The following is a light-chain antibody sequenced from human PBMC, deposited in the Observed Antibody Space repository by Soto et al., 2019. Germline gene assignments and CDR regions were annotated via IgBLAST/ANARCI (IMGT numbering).Light chain of an antibody. Sequence: ELVMTQSPATLSLSPGDSATLSCRASQSVSSNLAWYQQKPRQAPRLLIYGASTRATGIPARFSGSGSGTEFTLTISSLQSEDFAVYYCQQHNNWPPLTFGGGTKVDIK. CDR2: GAS. V-gene: IGKV3-15*01. CDR3: QQHNNWPPLT. J-gene: IGKJ4*01. CDR1: QSVSSN.